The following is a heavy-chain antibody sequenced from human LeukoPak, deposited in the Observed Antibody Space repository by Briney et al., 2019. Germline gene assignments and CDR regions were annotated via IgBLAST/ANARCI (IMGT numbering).Heavy chain of an antibody. Sequence: SVKVSCKASGGTFSSYAISWVRRAPGQGLEWMGGIIPIFGTANYAQKFQSRVTITTDESTSTAYMELSSLRSEDTAVYYCARARGYSYGPADYWGQGTLVTVSS. CDR2: IIPIFGTA. CDR1: GGTFSSYA. J-gene: IGHJ4*02. CDR3: ARARGYSYGPADY. V-gene: IGHV1-69*05. D-gene: IGHD5-18*01.